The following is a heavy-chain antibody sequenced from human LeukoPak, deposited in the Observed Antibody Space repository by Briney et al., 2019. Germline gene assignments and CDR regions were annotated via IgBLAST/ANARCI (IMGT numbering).Heavy chain of an antibody. CDR3: ARGDGMGYSSGWRGFDY. CDR2: INPNSGGT. Sequence: ASVKVSCKASGYTFTGYYMHWARQAPGQGLEWMGWINPNSGGTNYAQKFQGRVTMTRDTSISTAYMELSRLRSDDTAVYYCARGDGMGYSSGWRGFDYWGQGTLVTVSS. V-gene: IGHV1-2*02. CDR1: GYTFTGYY. J-gene: IGHJ4*02. D-gene: IGHD6-19*01.